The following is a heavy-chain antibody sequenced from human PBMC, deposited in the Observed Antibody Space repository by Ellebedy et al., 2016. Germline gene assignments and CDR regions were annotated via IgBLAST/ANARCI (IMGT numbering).Heavy chain of an antibody. CDR1: GGTFSSYA. D-gene: IGHD1-26*01. CDR2: IIPIFGTA. J-gene: IGHJ3*02. CDR3: ARPEWEPRRGAFDI. V-gene: IGHV1-69*13. Sequence: SVKVSXKASGGTFSSYAISWVRQAPGQGLEWMGGIIPIFGTANYAQKFQGRVTITADESTSTAYMELSSLRSEDTAVYYCARPEWEPRRGAFDIWGQGTMVTVSS.